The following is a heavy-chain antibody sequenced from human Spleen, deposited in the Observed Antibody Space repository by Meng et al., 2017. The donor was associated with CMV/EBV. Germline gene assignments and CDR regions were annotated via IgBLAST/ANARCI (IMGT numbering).Heavy chain of an antibody. CDR2: ISSSSDNI. Sequence: GESLKISCAASGFVFSDYSMNWVRQAPGKGLEWVSSISSSSDNIFYADSVKGRFTISRDNAKNLVYLQMNSLRADDTAVYYCARDPNLRYRGWLDPWGQGTLVTVSS. J-gene: IGHJ5*02. CDR1: GFVFSDYS. D-gene: IGHD1-1*01. CDR3: ARDPNLRYRGWLDP. V-gene: IGHV3-21*06.